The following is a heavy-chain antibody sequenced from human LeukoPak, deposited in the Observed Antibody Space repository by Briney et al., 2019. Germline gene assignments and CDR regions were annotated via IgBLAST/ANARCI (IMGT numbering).Heavy chain of an antibody. CDR2: ISWNSGSI. D-gene: IGHD6-19*01. Sequence: GGSLRLSCAASGFTFDDYAMHWVRQALGKGLEWVSGISWNSGSIGYADSVKGRFAISRDNAKNSLYLQMNSLRAEDTALYYCAKDITRAIAVADDAFDIWGQGTMVTVSS. J-gene: IGHJ3*02. CDR3: AKDITRAIAVADDAFDI. V-gene: IGHV3-9*01. CDR1: GFTFDDYA.